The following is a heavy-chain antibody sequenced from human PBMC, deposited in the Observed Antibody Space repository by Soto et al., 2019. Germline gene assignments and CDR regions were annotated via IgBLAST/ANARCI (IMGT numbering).Heavy chain of an antibody. J-gene: IGHJ4*02. CDR3: ARGAYYYDSSGYYHFDY. CDR2: IYYSGST. D-gene: IGHD3-22*01. Sequence: QVQLQESGPGLVKPSQTLSLTCTVSGGSISSGDYYWSWIRQPPGKGLEWIGYIYYSGSTYYNPSLKSRVTISVDTSKNQFSLKLSSVTAADMAVYYCARGAYYYDSSGYYHFDYWGQGTLVTVSS. CDR1: GGSISSGDYY. V-gene: IGHV4-30-4*01.